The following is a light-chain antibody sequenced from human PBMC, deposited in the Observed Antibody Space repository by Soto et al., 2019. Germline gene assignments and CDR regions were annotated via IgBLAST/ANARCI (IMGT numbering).Light chain of an antibody. J-gene: IGKJ2*01. CDR1: QTVGNNY. Sequence: EIVLTQSPGTLSLSPGERATLSCRASQTVGNNYLAWYQQKPGQAPRLLIHSASFRATGIPDRFTGSGSGTDFTLTVSRLEPEDFAMYYCHHHATSPLTFGQGTTLEI. CDR3: HHHATSPLT. CDR2: SAS. V-gene: IGKV3-20*01.